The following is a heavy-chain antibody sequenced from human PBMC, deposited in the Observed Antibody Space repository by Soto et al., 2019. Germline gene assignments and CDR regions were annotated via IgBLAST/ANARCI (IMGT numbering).Heavy chain of an antibody. D-gene: IGHD1-26*01. CDR2: IYYSGST. V-gene: IGHV4-59*01. CDR1: GGSISSYY. Sequence: SETLSLTCTVRGGSISSYYWSWIRQPPGKGLEWIGYIYYSGSTNYNPSLKSRVTISVDTSKNQFSLKLSSVTAADTAVYYCARDSTSAAVLDYWGQGTLVTVSS. CDR3: ARDSTSAAVLDY. J-gene: IGHJ4*02.